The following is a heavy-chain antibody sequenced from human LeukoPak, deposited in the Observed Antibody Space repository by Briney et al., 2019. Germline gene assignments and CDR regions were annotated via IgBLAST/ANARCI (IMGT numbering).Heavy chain of an antibody. V-gene: IGHV1-2*02. CDR2: INPNSDGR. D-gene: IGHD2-15*01. CDR1: GYRFTYYY. CDR3: ARTPLGGHFYMDV. Sequence: ASVKVSCKASGYRFTYYYIHWVRQAPGQGLEWMGWINPNSDGRNYAQKFKDRVIMTWDTSISTAYMSLSSLRSDDTAVFYCARTPLGGHFYMDVWGNGTAVIVAS. J-gene: IGHJ6*03.